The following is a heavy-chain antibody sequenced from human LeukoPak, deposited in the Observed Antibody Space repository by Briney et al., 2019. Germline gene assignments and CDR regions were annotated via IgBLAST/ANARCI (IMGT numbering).Heavy chain of an antibody. V-gene: IGHV3-13*01. CDR1: GFTFSSYD. CDR2: IGTAGDT. D-gene: IGHD3-9*01. J-gene: IGHJ6*02. CDR3: ARGSAGPDWSPWAYYYYGMDV. Sequence: GGSLRLSCAASGFTFSSYDMHWVRQATGKGLEWVSAIGTAGDTYYPGSVKGRFTISRENAKNPLYLQMNSLRAGDTAVYYCARGSAGPDWSPWAYYYYGMDVWGQGTTVTVSS.